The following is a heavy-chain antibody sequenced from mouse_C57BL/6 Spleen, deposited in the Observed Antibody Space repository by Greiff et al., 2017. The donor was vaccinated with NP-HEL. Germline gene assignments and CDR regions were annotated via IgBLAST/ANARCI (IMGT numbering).Heavy chain of an antibody. CDR2: FYPGSGSI. CDR3: ARHPSGYSYYYAMDY. CDR1: GYTFTEYT. J-gene: IGHJ4*01. V-gene: IGHV1-62-2*01. D-gene: IGHD2-3*01. Sequence: VQLVESGAELVKPGASVKLSCKVSGYTFTEYTIHWVQQRSGQGLEWIGWFYPGSGSIKYNEKFKDKATLTADKSTSTVYMELSRLTSEDSAVYYCARHPSGYSYYYAMDYWGQGTSVTVSS.